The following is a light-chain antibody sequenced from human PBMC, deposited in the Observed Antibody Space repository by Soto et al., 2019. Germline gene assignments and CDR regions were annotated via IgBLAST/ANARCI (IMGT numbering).Light chain of an antibody. CDR3: QVWDSSTALL. V-gene: IGLV3-9*01. CDR1: NIGSKN. CDR2: RDS. J-gene: IGLJ3*02. Sequence: SSELTQPLSVSVALGQTARITCGGNNIGSKNVHWYQQKPGQAPVLVIYRDSNRPSGIPERFSGSNSGNTATLTISRAQAGDEADYYCQVWDSSTALLFGGGTKLTVL.